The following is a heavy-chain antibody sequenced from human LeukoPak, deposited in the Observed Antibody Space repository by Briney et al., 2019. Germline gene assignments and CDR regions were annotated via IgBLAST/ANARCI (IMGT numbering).Heavy chain of an antibody. CDR1: GGSISSYY. CDR2: IYFSGST. V-gene: IGHV4-59*01. J-gene: IGHJ5*02. D-gene: IGHD4-17*01. CDR3: ARETTGGWFDP. Sequence: PSETLSLTCTVSGGSISSYYWTWIRQPPGKGLEWIGDIYFSGSTHYNPSLKRRVTISVDTSKHQFSLQLSSVTAADTAVYYCARETTGGWFDPWGQGTLVTVSS.